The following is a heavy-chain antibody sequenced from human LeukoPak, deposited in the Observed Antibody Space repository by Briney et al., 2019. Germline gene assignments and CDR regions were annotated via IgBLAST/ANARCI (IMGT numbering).Heavy chain of an antibody. J-gene: IGHJ4*02. CDR3: ARESGYYFDY. CDR1: GYTFTGYY. CDR2: INPNSGDT. V-gene: IGHV1-2*02. D-gene: IGHD1-14*01. Sequence: GASVKVSCKASGYTFTGYYMHWVRQAPGQGLEWMGWINPNSGDTNYAQKFQGRVTMARDTSISTVYMELSSLRSEDTAVYYCARESGYYFDYWGQGTLVTVSS.